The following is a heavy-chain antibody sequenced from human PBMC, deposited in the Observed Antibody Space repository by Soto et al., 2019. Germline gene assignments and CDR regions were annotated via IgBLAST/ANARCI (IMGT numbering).Heavy chain of an antibody. J-gene: IGHJ4*02. CDR3: AAIGDSVWYYFDY. CDR2: IDPTDSYT. Sequence: GDSLKISCKASGYSFTSYWISWVRQMPGKGLEWMGRIDPTDSYTKYSPSFQGHVTISADKSISTAYLQWRSLKASDTAMYYCAAIGDSVWYYFDYWGQGTLVTVSS. D-gene: IGHD2-21*01. CDR1: GYSFTSYW. V-gene: IGHV5-10-1*01.